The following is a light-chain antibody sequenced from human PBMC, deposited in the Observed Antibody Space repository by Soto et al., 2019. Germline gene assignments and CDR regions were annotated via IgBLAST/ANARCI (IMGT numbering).Light chain of an antibody. Sequence: VMTQSPATLSVSPGERATLSCRASETVNSNLAWYQQKPGQAPRLLIYTISIRATGVPARFSGSGSGTEFTLTISSLQSEDFGVYYCQQYNKWWTFGQGTKVEIK. CDR3: QQYNKWWT. CDR2: TIS. V-gene: IGKV3-15*01. CDR1: ETVNSN. J-gene: IGKJ1*01.